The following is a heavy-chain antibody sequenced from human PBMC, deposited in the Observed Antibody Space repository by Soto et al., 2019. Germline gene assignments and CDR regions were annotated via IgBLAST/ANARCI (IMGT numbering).Heavy chain of an antibody. Sequence: QVQLQESGQGLVKPSQTLSLTCTVSGGSISSGGYYWSWIRQHPGKGLEWIGYIYYSGSTYYNPSLKSRVTKSVDTSKNQFSLKLSSVTAADTAVYYCARGGSSSPYFDSWGQGTLVTVSS. CDR1: GGSISSGGYY. CDR2: IYYSGST. V-gene: IGHV4-31*03. CDR3: ARGGSSSPYFDS. D-gene: IGHD6-13*01. J-gene: IGHJ4*02.